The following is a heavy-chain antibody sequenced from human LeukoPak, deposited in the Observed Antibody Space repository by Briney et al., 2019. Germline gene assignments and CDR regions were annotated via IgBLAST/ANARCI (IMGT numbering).Heavy chain of an antibody. D-gene: IGHD1-26*01. J-gene: IGHJ6*04. CDR3: ARNQYSGSYSPRDGMDV. Sequence: ASVKVSCKASGYTFTSYAMHWVRQAPGQRLEWMGWINAGNGNTNYAQKLQGRVTMTTDTSTSTAYMELRSLRSDDTAVYYCARNQYSGSYSPRDGMDVWGKGTTVTVSS. V-gene: IGHV1-3*01. CDR1: GYTFTSYA. CDR2: INAGNGNT.